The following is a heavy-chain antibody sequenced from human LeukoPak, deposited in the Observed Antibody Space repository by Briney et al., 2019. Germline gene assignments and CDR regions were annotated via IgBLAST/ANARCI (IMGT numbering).Heavy chain of an antibody. J-gene: IGHJ4*02. CDR3: ARYSGSYFFDY. V-gene: IGHV4-38-2*02. CDR2: IYHSGST. D-gene: IGHD1-26*01. Sequence: SETLSLTCTVSGYSLSSGYYWGWIRQPPGKGLEWIGSIYHSGSTYYNPSLKSRVTISVDTSKNQFSLKLSSVTAADTAVYYCARYSGSYFFDYWGQGTLVTVSS. CDR1: GYSLSSGYY.